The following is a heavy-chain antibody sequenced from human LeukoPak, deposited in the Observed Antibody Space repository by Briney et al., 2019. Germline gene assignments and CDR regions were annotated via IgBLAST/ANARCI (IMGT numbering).Heavy chain of an antibody. D-gene: IGHD4/OR15-4a*01. Sequence: SETLSLTCAVYGGSFSGYYWSWIRQPPGKGLEWIGEINHSGSTNYNPSLKSRVTISVDTSKNQFSLKLSSVTAADTAVYYCARDRLTGYYYGMDVWGQGTTVTVSS. CDR1: GGSFSGYY. V-gene: IGHV4-34*01. CDR3: ARDRLTGYYYGMDV. CDR2: INHSGST. J-gene: IGHJ6*02.